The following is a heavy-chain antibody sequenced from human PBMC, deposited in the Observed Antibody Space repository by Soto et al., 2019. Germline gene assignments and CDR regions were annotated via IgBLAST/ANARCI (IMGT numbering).Heavy chain of an antibody. CDR3: ARVGGYSGYDYTDY. Sequence: EVQLVESGGGLVKPGGSLRLSCAASGFTFSSYSMNWVRQAPGKGLEWVSSISSSSSYIYYADSVKGRFTISRDNAKNSLYLQMNSLRAEDTAVYYCARVGGYSGYDYTDYWGQGPLVTVSS. J-gene: IGHJ4*02. CDR2: ISSSSSYI. V-gene: IGHV3-21*01. CDR1: GFTFSSYS. D-gene: IGHD5-12*01.